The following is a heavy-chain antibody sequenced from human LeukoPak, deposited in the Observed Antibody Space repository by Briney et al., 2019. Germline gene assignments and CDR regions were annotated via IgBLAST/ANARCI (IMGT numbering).Heavy chain of an antibody. Sequence: GESLKISCKGSGYSFTSYWIGWVRQVPGKGLEWMGIIYPGDSDTRYSPSFQGQVTISADKSISSAYLQWSSLKASDTAMYYCARTQVAGGTHAPYYFDFWGQGTLVTVSS. CDR1: GYSFTSYW. D-gene: IGHD6-13*01. J-gene: IGHJ4*02. CDR2: IYPGDSDT. V-gene: IGHV5-51*01. CDR3: ARTQVAGGTHAPYYFDF.